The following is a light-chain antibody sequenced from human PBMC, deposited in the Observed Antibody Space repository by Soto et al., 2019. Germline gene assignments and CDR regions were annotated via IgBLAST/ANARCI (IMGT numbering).Light chain of an antibody. J-gene: IGKJ2*01. V-gene: IGKV3-20*01. CDR3: QQYCSSPDT. Sequence: EIVLTQSPGTLSLSPGERATLSCRASQSVSSSYLAWYQQKPGQAPRLLIYGASSRATGIPDRFSVSGSGPDFTLTISRLEPEDFAVYYCQQYCSSPDTFGQGTKLEIK. CDR2: GAS. CDR1: QSVSSSY.